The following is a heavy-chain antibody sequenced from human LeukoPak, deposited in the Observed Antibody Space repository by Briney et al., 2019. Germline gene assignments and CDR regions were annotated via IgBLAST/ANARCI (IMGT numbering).Heavy chain of an antibody. J-gene: IGHJ4*02. CDR2: ISSSSSTI. D-gene: IGHD3-10*01. CDR3: ARGMVRGVRALDY. Sequence: GGSLRLSCAASGFTFSIYSMNWVRQAPGKGLEWVSYISSSSSTIYYADSVKGRFTISRDNAKNSLYLQMNSLRAEDTAVYYCARGMVRGVRALDYWGQGTLVTVSS. CDR1: GFTFSIYS. V-gene: IGHV3-48*01.